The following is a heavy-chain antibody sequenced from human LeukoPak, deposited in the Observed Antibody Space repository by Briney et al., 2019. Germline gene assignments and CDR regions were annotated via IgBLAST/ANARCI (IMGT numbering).Heavy chain of an antibody. D-gene: IGHD6-19*01. V-gene: IGHV3-23*01. Sequence: GGSLRLSCAASGFTFSSYAMSWVRQAPGKGLEWVSAISGSGGSTYYADSVKGRFTISRDNSKNTLYLQMNSLRAEDTAVYYCAKAVVAVAGTGYYFDYWGQGTLATVSS. J-gene: IGHJ4*02. CDR1: GFTFSSYA. CDR2: ISGSGGST. CDR3: AKAVVAVAGTGYYFDY.